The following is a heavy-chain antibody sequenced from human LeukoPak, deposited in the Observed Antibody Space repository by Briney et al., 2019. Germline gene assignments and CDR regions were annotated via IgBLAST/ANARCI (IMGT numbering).Heavy chain of an antibody. CDR1: GFRASDYY. V-gene: IGHV3-66*03. CDR2: IRDSGEA. CDR3: ARDRAALQDWVEFDP. J-gene: IGHJ5*02. D-gene: IGHD3/OR15-3a*01. Sequence: GGSLRLSCAVSGFRASDYYMSWVRQAPGKGLEWVGLIRDSGEAFYADFVRGRFAISRDESENTLYLQMNSLRVEDTAVYFCARDRAALQDWVEFDPWGQGTPVIVSS.